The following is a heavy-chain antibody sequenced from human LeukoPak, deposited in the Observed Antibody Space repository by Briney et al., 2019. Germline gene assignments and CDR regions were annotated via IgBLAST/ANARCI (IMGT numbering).Heavy chain of an antibody. V-gene: IGHV4-31*03. D-gene: IGHD1-26*01. J-gene: IGHJ4*02. CDR1: GGSISSGGYY. Sequence: SQTLSLTCTVSGGSISSGGYYWSWIRQHPGKGLEWIGYIYYSGSTYYNPSLKSRVTISVDTSKNQFSLKLSSVTAADTAVYYCARDQDVVGATRPILYYWGQGTLVTVSS. CDR3: ARDQDVVGATRPILYY. CDR2: IYYSGST.